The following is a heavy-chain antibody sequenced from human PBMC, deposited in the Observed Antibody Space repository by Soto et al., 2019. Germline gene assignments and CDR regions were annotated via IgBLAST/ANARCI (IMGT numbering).Heavy chain of an antibody. J-gene: IGHJ4*02. D-gene: IGHD3-10*01. CDR2: IYHRGTT. Sequence: QVQLQESGPGLVKPSETLSLTCTVPGGSISSYYWSWIRQPPGKGLEWVGYIYHRGTTNYSPSLKSRVTISADMSKTQFSLKLSSVTAADTAVYYCARAIRRGGGFDYWGQGTLVTVSS. CDR1: GGSISSYY. V-gene: IGHV4-59*01. CDR3: ARAIRRGGGFDY.